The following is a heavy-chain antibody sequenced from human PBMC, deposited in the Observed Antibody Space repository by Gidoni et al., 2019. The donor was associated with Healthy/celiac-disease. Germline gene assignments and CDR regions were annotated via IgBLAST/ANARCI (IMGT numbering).Heavy chain of an antibody. J-gene: IGHJ4*02. V-gene: IGHV4-34*01. Sequence: QVQLQQWGAGLLKPSETLSLTCAVYGGSFSGYYWSWIRQPPGKGLEWMGEINHSGSPNYYPSLKSRVTISVDTSKNQFSLKLSSVTAADTAVYYCARERYNYYFDYWGQGTLVTVSS. D-gene: IGHD1-1*01. CDR2: INHSGSP. CDR1: GGSFSGYY. CDR3: ARERYNYYFDY.